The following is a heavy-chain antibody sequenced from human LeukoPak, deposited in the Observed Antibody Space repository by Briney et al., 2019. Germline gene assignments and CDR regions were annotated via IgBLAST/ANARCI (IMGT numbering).Heavy chain of an antibody. CDR3: ARDGSYDFWSGYYYYYYYMDV. J-gene: IGHJ6*03. Sequence: GGSLRLSCAASGFTFSSYWMSWVRQAPGKGLEWVANIKQDGSEKYYVDSVKGRFTISRDNAKNSLYLQMNSLRAEDTAVYYCARDGSYDFWSGYYYYYYYMDVWGKGTTVTVSS. CDR2: IKQDGSEK. CDR1: GFTFSSYW. D-gene: IGHD3-3*01. V-gene: IGHV3-7*01.